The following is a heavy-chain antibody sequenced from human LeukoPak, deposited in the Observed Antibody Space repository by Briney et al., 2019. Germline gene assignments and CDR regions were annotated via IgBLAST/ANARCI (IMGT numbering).Heavy chain of an antibody. CDR2: LSPSGVRT. CDR3: AKATPILGAAAYYFDY. CDR1: GFTFTTYA. Sequence: GSLRLSCAASGFTFTTYAMSWVRQAPGKELDWVSTLSPSGVRTYYTDSVKGRFTISRDNSKNTLYLQMNSLRAEDMAVYYCAKATPILGAAAYYFDYWGQGTLVTVSS. D-gene: IGHD1-26*01. V-gene: IGHV3-23*01. J-gene: IGHJ4*02.